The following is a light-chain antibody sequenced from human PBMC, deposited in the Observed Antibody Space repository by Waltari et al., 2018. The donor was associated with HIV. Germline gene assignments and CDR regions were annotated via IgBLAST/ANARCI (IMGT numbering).Light chain of an antibody. CDR3: GAWDNRLRSVV. J-gene: IGLJ3*02. V-gene: IGLV1-51*01. Sequence: QSVFTQPPSVSTAPGQQATISCSGSSSNIWTNPVTWYPQFPGRVPNPIIYDPTKRPSGIPDRFSGSKSGTSATLDITGLQTGDEADYYCGAWDNRLRSVVFGGGTKLAVL. CDR1: SSNIWTNP. CDR2: DPT.